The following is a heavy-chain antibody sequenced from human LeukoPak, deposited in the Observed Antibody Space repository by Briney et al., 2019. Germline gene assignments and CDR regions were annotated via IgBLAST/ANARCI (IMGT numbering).Heavy chain of an antibody. CDR3: ARGGTSGSLIY. CDR1: GFTFSNYW. J-gene: IGHJ4*02. CDR2: INSDGGST. V-gene: IGHV3-74*01. D-gene: IGHD1-26*01. Sequence: GGSLRLSCAASGFTFSNYWMHWVRQDPLKGLVWVSRINSDGGSTGYADSVKGRFAISRDNAKNTLYLKMSSLRAEDTALYYCARGGTSGSLIYWGQGTLATVSS.